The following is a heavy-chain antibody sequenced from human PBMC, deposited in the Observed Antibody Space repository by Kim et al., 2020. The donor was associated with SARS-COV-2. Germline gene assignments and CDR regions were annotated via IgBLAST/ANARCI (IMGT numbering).Heavy chain of an antibody. CDR2: ITGSGDST. V-gene: IGHV3-23*01. CDR3: AKGTGGGSGRI. Sequence: GGSLRLSCAASGFTFSSFAMNWVRQAPGKGPEWVSAITGSGDSTYYADSVKGRFTISRDNSKNTQYLQMKSLRPEDTAVYYCAKGTGGGSGRIWGQGTLV. D-gene: IGHD2-15*01. J-gene: IGHJ1*01. CDR1: GFTFSSFA.